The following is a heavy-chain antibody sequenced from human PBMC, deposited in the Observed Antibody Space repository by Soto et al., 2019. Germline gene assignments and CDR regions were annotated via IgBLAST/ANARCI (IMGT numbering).Heavy chain of an antibody. J-gene: IGHJ4*02. D-gene: IGHD3-9*01. CDR1: GFTFSSYA. V-gene: IGHV3-30-3*01. Sequence: QVQLVESGGGVVQPGRSLRLSCAASGFTFSSYAMHWDRQAPGKGLEWVAVISYDGSNKYYADSVKGRFTISRDNSKNTLYLQMNSLRAEDTAVYYCARPYDILTGYPHFDYWGQGTLVTVSS. CDR3: ARPYDILTGYPHFDY. CDR2: ISYDGSNK.